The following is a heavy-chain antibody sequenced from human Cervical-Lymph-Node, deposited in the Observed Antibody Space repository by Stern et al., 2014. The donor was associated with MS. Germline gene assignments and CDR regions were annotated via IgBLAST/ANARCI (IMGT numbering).Heavy chain of an antibody. V-gene: IGHV4-4*02. CDR1: GDSISNDNW. J-gene: IGHJ4*02. Sequence: QVQLQESGQGLVRPSGTLSLTCAVSGDSISNDNWWSWVRQPPGKGVEWIGEVYHTGSANYDPSLKSRVTISVDKSKNQFSLRLTSMTAADTAVYYCARDQGFQLMNSWGQGTLVIVSS. CDR3: ARDQGFQLMNS. CDR2: VYHTGSA. D-gene: IGHD2-2*01.